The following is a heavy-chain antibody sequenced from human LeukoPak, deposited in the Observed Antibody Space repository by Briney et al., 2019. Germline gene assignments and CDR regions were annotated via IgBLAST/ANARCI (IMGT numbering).Heavy chain of an antibody. CDR1: GYTFTGYY. J-gene: IGHJ3*02. Sequence: ASVKVSCKASGYTFTGYYMHWVRQAPGQGLEWMGWINPNSGGTNYAQKFQGRVAMTGDTSISTAYMDLSRLRSDDTAVYYCARHGRFYDAFDIWGQGTMVTASS. D-gene: IGHD3-3*01. CDR2: INPNSGGT. CDR3: ARHGRFYDAFDI. V-gene: IGHV1-2*02.